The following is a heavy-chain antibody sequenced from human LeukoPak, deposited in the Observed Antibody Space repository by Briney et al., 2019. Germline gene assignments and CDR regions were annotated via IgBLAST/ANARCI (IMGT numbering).Heavy chain of an antibody. Sequence: SQTLSLTCAISGDGVSSNSAAWNWIRQSPSRGLEWLGRTYYRSKWYNDYAVSVKSRITINPDTSKNQFSLQLNSVTPEGTAVYYCVREDCRGGSCSSGFDYWAQGTLVTVSS. V-gene: IGHV6-1*01. J-gene: IGHJ4*02. CDR3: VREDCRGGSCSSGFDY. CDR1: GDGVSSNSAA. D-gene: IGHD2-15*01. CDR2: TYYRSKWYN.